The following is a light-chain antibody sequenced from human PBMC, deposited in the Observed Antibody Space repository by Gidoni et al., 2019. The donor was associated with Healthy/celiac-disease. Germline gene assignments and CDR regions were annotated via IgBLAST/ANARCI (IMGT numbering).Light chain of an antibody. V-gene: IGKV3-15*01. J-gene: IGKJ2*01. CDR1: QSVRSN. CDR2: GAS. Sequence: EILMTQSPATLSVSPGERATLSCRASQSVRSNLAWYQQNPGQAPRLLIYGASNRATGIPARFSGSGSGTEFTLTISSLQSEDFAVYYCQQYNNWPLMYTFGQGTKLEIK. CDR3: QQYNNWPLMYT.